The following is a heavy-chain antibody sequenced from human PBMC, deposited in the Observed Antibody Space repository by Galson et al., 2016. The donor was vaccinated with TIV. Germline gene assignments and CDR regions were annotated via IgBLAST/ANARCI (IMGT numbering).Heavy chain of an antibody. Sequence: VKVSCKASGGIFRSYXISWVRQAPGQGLEWMGGIIAIFGIPNYAQKFQGRVTITADESTTTVYMELSSLRSDDTAVYYCARGSSYYSNYLDVWGKGTTVTVSS. D-gene: IGHD3-3*01. J-gene: IGHJ6*03. CDR1: GGIFRSYX. CDR2: IIAIFGIP. V-gene: IGHV1-69*13. CDR3: ARGSSYYSNYLDV.